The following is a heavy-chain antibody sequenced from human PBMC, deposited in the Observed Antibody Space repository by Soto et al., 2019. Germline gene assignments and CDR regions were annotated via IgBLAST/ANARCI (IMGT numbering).Heavy chain of an antibody. Sequence: PGESLKISCNSSGYIFAGYWIGWVRQMPGKGLDWMGVIYPGDSDTRYSPSFHGQVTISADKSISTAYLQWSSLKASDTAMYFCARLPGVRGVFDGFNVWGQGTMVTVSS. D-gene: IGHD3-10*01. J-gene: IGHJ3*01. CDR2: IYPGDSDT. CDR3: ARLPGVRGVFDGFNV. V-gene: IGHV5-51*01. CDR1: GYIFAGYW.